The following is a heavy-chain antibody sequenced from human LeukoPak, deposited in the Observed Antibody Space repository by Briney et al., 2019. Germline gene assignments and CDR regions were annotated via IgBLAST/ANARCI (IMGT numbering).Heavy chain of an antibody. CDR3: ARAVPAFDYYGSGSYYNVLWFDP. J-gene: IGHJ5*02. CDR1: GGSISSYY. V-gene: IGHV4-4*07. D-gene: IGHD3-10*01. CDR2: IYTSGST. Sequence: SETLSLTCTVSGGSISSYYWSWIRQPAGKGLEWIGRIYTSGSTNYNPSLKSRVTMSVDTSKNQFSLKLSSVTAADTAVYYCARAVPAFDYYGSGSYYNVLWFDPWGQGTLVTVSS.